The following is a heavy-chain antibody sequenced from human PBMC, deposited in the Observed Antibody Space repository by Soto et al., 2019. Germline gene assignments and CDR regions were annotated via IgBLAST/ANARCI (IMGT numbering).Heavy chain of an antibody. V-gene: IGHV2-5*02. J-gene: IGHJ3*02. CDR2: VYWDGDA. D-gene: IGHD3-16*02. Sequence: SGPTLVNPTQTLTLTCTFSGFSLSAATVGVAWIRQPPGKALEWLAVVYWDGDARYSPSLHTRLTITKDTSINQVVPTMTYMDPVDTATYYCAHLMITYGGVVADDAFDIWGPGTMVTVSS. CDR1: GFSLSAATVG. CDR3: AHLMITYGGVVADDAFDI.